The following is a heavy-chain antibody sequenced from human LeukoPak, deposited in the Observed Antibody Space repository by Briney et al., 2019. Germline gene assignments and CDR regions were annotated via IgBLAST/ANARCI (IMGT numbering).Heavy chain of an antibody. D-gene: IGHD6-13*01. CDR3: AKDSSSWYEEGYFDY. V-gene: IGHV3-48*01. J-gene: IGHJ4*02. Sequence: PGGSLRLSCAASGFTFSSYSMNWVRQAPGKGLEWVSYISSSSSTIYYADSVKGRFTISRDNAKNSLYLQMNSLRAEDTAVYYCAKDSSSWYEEGYFDYWGQGTLVTVSS. CDR2: ISSSSSTI. CDR1: GFTFSSYS.